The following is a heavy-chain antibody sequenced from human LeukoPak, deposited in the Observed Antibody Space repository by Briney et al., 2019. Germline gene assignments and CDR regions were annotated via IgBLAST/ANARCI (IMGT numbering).Heavy chain of an antibody. Sequence: ASLKVSCKASGGTFSSYAISWVRQAPGQGLEWMGGIIPIFGTANYAQKFQGRVTITADESTSTAYMELSSLRSEDTAVYYCARALPVAGRSPFDYWGQGTLVTVSS. CDR3: ARALPVAGRSPFDY. V-gene: IGHV1-69*13. CDR1: GGTFSSYA. D-gene: IGHD6-19*01. CDR2: IIPIFGTA. J-gene: IGHJ4*02.